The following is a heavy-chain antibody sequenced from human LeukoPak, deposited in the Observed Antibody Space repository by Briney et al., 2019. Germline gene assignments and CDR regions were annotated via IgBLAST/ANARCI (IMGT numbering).Heavy chain of an antibody. Sequence: GGSLRLSCAASGFTFSTYWMTWVRQAPGKGLEWVATIKQDGSEKYYVDSVKGRFIISRDNAKNSLYLQMNSLRAEDTAVYYCARDRNTDFWSGYYTNYFDYWGQGTLVTVSS. J-gene: IGHJ4*02. V-gene: IGHV3-7*01. CDR1: GFTFSTYW. D-gene: IGHD3-3*01. CDR3: ARDRNTDFWSGYYTNYFDY. CDR2: IKQDGSEK.